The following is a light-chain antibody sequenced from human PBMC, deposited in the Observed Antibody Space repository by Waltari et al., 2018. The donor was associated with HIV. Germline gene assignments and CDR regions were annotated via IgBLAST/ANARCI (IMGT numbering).Light chain of an antibody. J-gene: IGKJ4*01. Sequence: DIQMTQSPSTLSASVGDRVTITCRASQSISSWLAWYQQKPGKAPKVLISKASSLESGVPSRFSGSGSGTEFTLTISSLQPDDFATYHCQQYYSYPLTFGGGTKVQIK. CDR2: KAS. V-gene: IGKV1-5*03. CDR3: QQYYSYPLT. CDR1: QSISSW.